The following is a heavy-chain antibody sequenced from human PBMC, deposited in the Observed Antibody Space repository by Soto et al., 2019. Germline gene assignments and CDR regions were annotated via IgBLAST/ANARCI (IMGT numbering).Heavy chain of an antibody. J-gene: IGHJ4*02. CDR3: AREGDYGDYGGGDY. V-gene: IGHV3-30-3*01. CDR1: GFTFSSYA. CDR2: ISYDGSNK. D-gene: IGHD4-17*01. Sequence: QVQLVESGGGVVQPGRSLRLSCAASGFTFSSYAMHWVRQAPGKGLEWVAVISYDGSNKYYADSVKGRFTISRDNSKNTLYLQMNSLRAEDTAVYYCAREGDYGDYGGGDYWGQGTLVTVSS.